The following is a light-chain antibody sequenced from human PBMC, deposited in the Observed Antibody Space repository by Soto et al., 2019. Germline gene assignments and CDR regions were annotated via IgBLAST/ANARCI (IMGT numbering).Light chain of an antibody. J-gene: IGKJ1*01. CDR1: QGISSY. CDR2: AAS. V-gene: IGKV1-8*01. Sequence: AIRMTQSPSSLSASTGDRVTITCRAGQGISSYLAWYQQKPGKAPKLLIYAASTLQSGVPSRFSGSGSGTDFTLTIPCLQSEDFASYYCHQYYSYPPGTCGQGPKVDIK. CDR3: HQYYSYPPGT.